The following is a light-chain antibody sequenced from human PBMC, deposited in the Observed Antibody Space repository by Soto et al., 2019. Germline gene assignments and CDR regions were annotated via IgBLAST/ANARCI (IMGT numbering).Light chain of an antibody. V-gene: IGLV1-40*01. CDR3: AAWDDSLKGV. CDR2: SNS. Sequence: QSVLTQPPSVSGAPGQRVTISCTGTTSNIRAGSDIHWYQQLPGKAPKLLIYSNSHRPSGVPSRFSGSKSGTSASLAITGLQAEDEGDYYCAAWDDSLKGVFGGGTKLTVL. CDR1: TSNIRAGSD. J-gene: IGLJ2*01.